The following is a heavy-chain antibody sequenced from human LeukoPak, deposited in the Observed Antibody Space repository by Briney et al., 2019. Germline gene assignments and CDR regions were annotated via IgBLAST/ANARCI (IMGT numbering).Heavy chain of an antibody. J-gene: IGHJ4*02. D-gene: IGHD6-13*01. CDR2: ISGSVGST. V-gene: IGHV3-23*01. CDR3: AKTLPSSWYSFDY. CDR1: GFSISNYA. Sequence: GGSPRLSCAASGFSISNYATSWVRQAPGKGLEWVSSISGSVGSTYYADSVKGRFTISRDNSKNTLYLQMNSLRAEDTAVYYCAKTLPSSWYSFDYWGQGTLVTVSS.